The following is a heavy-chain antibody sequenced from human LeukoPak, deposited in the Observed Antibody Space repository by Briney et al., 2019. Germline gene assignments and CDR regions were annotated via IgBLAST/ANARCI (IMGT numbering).Heavy chain of an antibody. V-gene: IGHV1-8*01. CDR2: MNPNSGNT. CDR1: GYTFTSYD. D-gene: IGHD3-3*01. J-gene: IGHJ6*02. Sequence: ASVKVSCKASGYTFTSYDINWVRQATGQGLEWMGWMNPNSGNTGYAQKFQGRVTMTRNTSISTAYMELSSLRSEDTAVYYCARDNTIFGTCYYYGMDVWGQGTTVTVSS. CDR3: ARDNTIFGTCYYYGMDV.